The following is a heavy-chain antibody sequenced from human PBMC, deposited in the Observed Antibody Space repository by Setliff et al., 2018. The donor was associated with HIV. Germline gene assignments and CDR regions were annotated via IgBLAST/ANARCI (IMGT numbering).Heavy chain of an antibody. Sequence: GSGPTLVNPTQTLTLTCTFSGFSLSASGMCVSWIRQPPGKALEWLARIDWDDDKFYTTSLKTRLTISKDTSKNQVVLKMTNMDPADTATYYCARMISYSPYFDYWGQGTQVTVSS. CDR1: GFSLSASGMC. V-gene: IGHV2-70*17. CDR2: IDWDDDK. J-gene: IGHJ4*02. CDR3: ARMISYSPYFDY. D-gene: IGHD1-26*01.